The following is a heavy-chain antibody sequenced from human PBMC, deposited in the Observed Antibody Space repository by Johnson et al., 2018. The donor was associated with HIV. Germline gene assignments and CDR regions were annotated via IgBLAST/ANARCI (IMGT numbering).Heavy chain of an antibody. V-gene: IGHV3-33*01. CDR3: ARGFHRGGAFDI. CDR1: GFTFSNYG. Sequence: VQLVESGGGLIQPGGSLRLSCAASGFTFSNYGMHWVRQAPGKGLEWVAVIWYDGTYEFYADSVKGRFTISRDNSKSTLYLQMSSLRAEDTAVYYCARGFHRGGAFDIWGQGTMVTVSS. CDR2: IWYDGTYE. J-gene: IGHJ3*02. D-gene: IGHD1-14*01.